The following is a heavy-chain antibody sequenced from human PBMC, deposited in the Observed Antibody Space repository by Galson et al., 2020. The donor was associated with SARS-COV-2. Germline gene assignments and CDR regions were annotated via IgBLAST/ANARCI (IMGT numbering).Heavy chain of an antibody. J-gene: IGHJ4*02. Sequence: GGSLRLSCAASGFTFSGHAMSWVRQVAGKGLEWVSVIASGGYTNYADSVKGRFTISRDNSDNTLYLQMNSLRVEDTAVYYCTMDPRCSGSGCSPPPPKTWGQGTLVTVSS. CDR1: GFTFSGHA. CDR3: TMDPRCSGSGCSPPPPKT. D-gene: IGHD3-22*01. V-gene: IGHV3-23*01. CDR2: IASGGYT.